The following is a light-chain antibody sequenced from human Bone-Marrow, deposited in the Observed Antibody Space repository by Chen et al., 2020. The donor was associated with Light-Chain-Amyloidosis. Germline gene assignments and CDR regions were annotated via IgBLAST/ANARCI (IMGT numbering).Light chain of an antibody. J-gene: IGKJ4*01. V-gene: IGKV3-20*01. CDR3: QQYGTSPLT. CDR2: GSS. Sequence: EIVLTQSPGTLSLSPGEGANLSCRASQTISSNYLTWYQQKFGQAPRLLIYGSSSRANGIPDRFTGSGSGTDVTLTINRLEPEDFAMYYCQQYGTSPLTFGGGTKVEIK. CDR1: QTISSNY.